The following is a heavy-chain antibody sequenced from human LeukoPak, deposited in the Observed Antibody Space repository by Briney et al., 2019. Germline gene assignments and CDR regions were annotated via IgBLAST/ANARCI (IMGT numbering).Heavy chain of an antibody. CDR1: GFTFDDYA. V-gene: IGHV3-9*01. D-gene: IGHD4-17*01. CDR2: ISWNSGSI. J-gene: IGHJ2*01. Sequence: PGGSLRLSCAASGFTFDDYAMHWVRQAPGKGLEWVSGISWNSGSIGYADSVKGRFTISRDNAKNSLYLQMNSLRAEDTALYYCAKVPRTTVFHWYFDLWGRGTLVTVSS. CDR3: AKVPRTTVFHWYFDL.